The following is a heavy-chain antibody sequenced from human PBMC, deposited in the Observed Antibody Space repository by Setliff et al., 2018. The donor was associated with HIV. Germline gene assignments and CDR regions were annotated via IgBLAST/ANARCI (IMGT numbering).Heavy chain of an antibody. D-gene: IGHD1-1*01. CDR1: RGTFRNSA. CDR3: ARVRTSYNFWVGDVFDP. CDR2: INTNTGYP. J-gene: IGHJ5*02. V-gene: IGHV7-4-1*02. Sequence: ASVKVSCKASRGTFRNSAINWVRQDPGQGLEWMGWINTNTGYPTYAQAFRGRFVFSLDTSVSTAYLEISSLEAEDTAVYFCARVRTSYNFWVGDVFDPWGQGTLVTVSS.